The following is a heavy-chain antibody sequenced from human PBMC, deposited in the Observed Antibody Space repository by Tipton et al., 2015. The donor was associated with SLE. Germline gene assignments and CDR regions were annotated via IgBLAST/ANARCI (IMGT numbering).Heavy chain of an antibody. D-gene: IGHD6-6*01. CDR1: GFTFSRYA. V-gene: IGHV3-30-3*01. CDR3: AKDQSSSSHSDAFDI. J-gene: IGHJ3*02. Sequence: SLRLSCAASGFTFSRYAMHWVRQAPGKGLEWVAVISFDGSNKQKADSVKGRFTISRDNSMNTLFMQMNSLRTEDTAVYYCAKDQSSSSHSDAFDIWGQGTMVTVSS. CDR2: ISFDGSNK.